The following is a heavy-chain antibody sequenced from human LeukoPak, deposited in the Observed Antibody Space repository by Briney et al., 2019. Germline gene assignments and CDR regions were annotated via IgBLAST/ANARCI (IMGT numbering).Heavy chain of an antibody. CDR1: GYTHTELS. J-gene: IGHJ3*02. Sequence: ASVKVSCKVSGYTHTELSMHWVRQAPGKGLEWMGGFDPEDGETIYAQKFQGRVTMTEDTSTDTAYMELSSLRSEDTAVYYCARDEWLQLSFVPINDAFDIWGQGTMVTVSS. CDR3: ARDEWLQLSFVPINDAFDI. CDR2: FDPEDGET. D-gene: IGHD5-24*01. V-gene: IGHV1-24*01.